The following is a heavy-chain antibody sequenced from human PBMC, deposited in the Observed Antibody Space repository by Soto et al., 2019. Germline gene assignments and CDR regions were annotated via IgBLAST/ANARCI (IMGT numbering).Heavy chain of an antibody. CDR1: GFTFSSYG. D-gene: IGHD3-3*01. CDR3: AASYHFWSGYYEPGFGNEYNWFDP. Sequence: QVQLVESGGGVVQPGRSLRLSCAASGFTFSSYGMHWVRQAPGKGLEWVAGISYDGSNKYYADSVKGRFTISRDNSKNTLYLQMNSLRAEDTYVYYCAASYHFWSGYYEPGFGNEYNWFDPWGQGTLVTVSS. V-gene: IGHV3-30*03. CDR2: ISYDGSNK. J-gene: IGHJ5*02.